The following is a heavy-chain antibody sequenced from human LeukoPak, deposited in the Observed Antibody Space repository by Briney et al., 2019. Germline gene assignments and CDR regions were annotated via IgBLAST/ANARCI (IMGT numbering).Heavy chain of an antibody. CDR2: MNPNSGNT. V-gene: IGHV1-8*01. CDR3: ARRDGYNYLDAFDI. CDR1: GYTFTSYD. J-gene: IGHJ3*02. Sequence: GASVKVSCKASGYTFTSYDINWVRQATGQGLEWMGWMNPNSGNTGYAQKFQGRVTMTRNTSISTAYMELSSLRSEDTAVYYCARRDGYNYLDAFDIWGQGTMVTVSS. D-gene: IGHD5-24*01.